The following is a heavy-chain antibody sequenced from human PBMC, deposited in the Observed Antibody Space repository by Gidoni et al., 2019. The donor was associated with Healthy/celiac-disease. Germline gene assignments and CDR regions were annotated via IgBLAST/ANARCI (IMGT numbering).Heavy chain of an antibody. D-gene: IGHD3-3*01. CDR3: ARGRGFGVVIPPPFDY. CDR1: GGSFSGYY. V-gene: IGHV4-34*01. J-gene: IGHJ4*02. CDR2: INHSGST. Sequence: QLQQWGAGLLKPSETLSLTCAVYGGSFSGYYWHWIRQPPGKGLEWIGEINHSGSTNYNPALKSRVTISVDMSKNQFSRKLSSVTAAETAVYDCARGRGFGVVIPPPFDYWGQGTLVTVSS.